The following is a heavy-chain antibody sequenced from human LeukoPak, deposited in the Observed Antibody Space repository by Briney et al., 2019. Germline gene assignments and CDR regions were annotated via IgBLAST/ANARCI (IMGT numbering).Heavy chain of an antibody. CDR1: GYTFTGYY. Sequence: SVKVSCKASGYTFTGYYMHWVRQAPGQGLEWMGGIIPIFGTANYAQKFQGRVTITADESTSTAYMELSSLRSEDTAVYYCAREVGIAAALAFDIWGQGTMVTVSS. D-gene: IGHD6-13*01. V-gene: IGHV1-69*13. CDR2: IIPIFGTA. J-gene: IGHJ3*02. CDR3: AREVGIAAALAFDI.